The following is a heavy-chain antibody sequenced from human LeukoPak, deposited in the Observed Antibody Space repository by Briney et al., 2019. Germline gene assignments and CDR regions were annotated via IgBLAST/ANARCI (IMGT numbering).Heavy chain of an antibody. CDR2: IHPNDGGT. V-gene: IGHV1-46*02. CDR3: ARGDIDH. J-gene: IGHJ5*02. CDR1: GYTFNIYY. Sequence: ASVKVSCKTSGYTFNIYYVQWVRQSPGQGLEWMGVIHPNDGGTTYAQKFQGRIILTSDTSTSTIYMELSSLKSDDTAVYYCARGDIDHWGQGTLVTVSS. D-gene: IGHD2-15*01.